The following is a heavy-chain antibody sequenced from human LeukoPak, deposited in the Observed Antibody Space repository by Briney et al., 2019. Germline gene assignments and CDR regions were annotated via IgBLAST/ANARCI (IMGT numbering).Heavy chain of an antibody. Sequence: KSGGSLRLSCAASGFTFSDYYMSWIRQAPGKGLEWVSYISSSGSTIFYADSVKGRFTISRDNAKNSLYLQMNSLRPEDTAVYFCARDRHVPGLYYYYMDVWGKGTTVTVSS. CDR2: ISSSGSTI. J-gene: IGHJ6*03. CDR1: GFTFSDYY. D-gene: IGHD6-6*01. V-gene: IGHV3-11*04. CDR3: ARDRHVPGLYYYYMDV.